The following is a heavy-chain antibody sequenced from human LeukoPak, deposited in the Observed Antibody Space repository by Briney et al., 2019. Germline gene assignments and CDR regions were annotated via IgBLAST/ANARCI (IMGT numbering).Heavy chain of an antibody. CDR1: GLTFSKAW. D-gene: IGHD5-18*01. CDR3: NTEGSNYGYHGLDV. CDR2: INRKTDGATS. V-gene: IGHV3-15*01. J-gene: IGHJ3*01. Sequence: GGSLRVSCAASGLTFSKAWMSWVRQAPGKGLEWLGRINRKTDGATSDYATPVKGRSIISTDDSTNTLYLHMNSLKTEDTAVYYFNTEGSNYGYHGLDVWGQGTMVTVSS.